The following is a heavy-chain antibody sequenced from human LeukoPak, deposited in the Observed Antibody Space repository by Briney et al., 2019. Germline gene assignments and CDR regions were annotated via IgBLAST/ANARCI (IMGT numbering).Heavy chain of an antibody. CDR1: GGTFSSYA. D-gene: IGHD2-15*01. V-gene: IGHV1-69*01. CDR2: IIPIFGTA. Sequence: SVKVSCKASGGTFSSYAISWVRQAPGQGLEWMGGIIPIFGTANYAQKFQGRVTITADESTSTAYMELSSLRSEDTAVYYCARDLKMILGYCSGGSCQRGGQDYWGQGTLVTVSS. CDR3: ARDLKMILGYCSGGSCQRGGQDY. J-gene: IGHJ4*02.